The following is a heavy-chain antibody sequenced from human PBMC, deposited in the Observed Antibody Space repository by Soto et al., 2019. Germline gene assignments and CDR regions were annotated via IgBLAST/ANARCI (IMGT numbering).Heavy chain of an antibody. Sequence: GGSLRLSCEVSGFTFSNAWMNWVRQAPGKGLEWVGRIKKKADGGTTDHAAPVKGRFTISRDDSKNTVYLQMNSLQTEDTAVYYCTTVNIYNIDSIGYYHWGQGTLVTVSS. CDR1: GFTFSNAW. V-gene: IGHV3-15*01. J-gene: IGHJ4*02. CDR2: IKKKADGGTT. CDR3: TTVNIYNIDSIGYYH. D-gene: IGHD3-22*01.